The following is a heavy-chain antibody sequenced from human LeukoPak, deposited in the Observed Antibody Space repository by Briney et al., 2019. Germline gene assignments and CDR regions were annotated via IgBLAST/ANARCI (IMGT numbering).Heavy chain of an antibody. V-gene: IGHV4-31*03. J-gene: IGHJ4*02. CDR1: GGSISSGGYY. D-gene: IGHD2-2*01. Sequence: SEALSLTCTVSGGSISSGGYYWSWIRQHSGKGLEWIGYIYYSGSTYYNPSLKSRVTISVDTSKNQFSLKLSSVTAADTAVYYCARGGSMVYWGQGTLVTVSS. CDR3: ARGGSMVY. CDR2: IYYSGST.